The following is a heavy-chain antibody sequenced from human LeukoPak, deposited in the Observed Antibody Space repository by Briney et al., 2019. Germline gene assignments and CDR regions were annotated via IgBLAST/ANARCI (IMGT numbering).Heavy chain of an antibody. D-gene: IGHD3-22*01. Sequence: PSETLSLTCTVSGGSISSYYWSWIRQPPGKGLEWIGRIYTSGSTNYNPSLKSRVTMSVDTSKNQFSLKLSSVTAADTAVYYCARIRDSSGYYLGAFDIWGQGTTVTVSS. CDR1: GGSISSYY. CDR3: ARIRDSSGYYLGAFDI. V-gene: IGHV4-4*07. CDR2: IYTSGST. J-gene: IGHJ3*02.